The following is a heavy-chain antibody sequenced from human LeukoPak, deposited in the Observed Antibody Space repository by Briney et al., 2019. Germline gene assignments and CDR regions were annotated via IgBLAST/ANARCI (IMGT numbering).Heavy chain of an antibody. CDR2: ISSSTTYI. CDR1: GFTFSSYT. Sequence: GGSLRLSCAASGFTFSSYTMNWVRQAPGTGLERVSSISSSTTYIYYADSVKGRFTISRDNAKNSLYLQMNSLRAEDTAVYYCARDVYSTSWSNFDFWGQGTLVTVSS. CDR3: ARDVYSTSWSNFDF. D-gene: IGHD2-2*01. V-gene: IGHV3-21*01. J-gene: IGHJ4*02.